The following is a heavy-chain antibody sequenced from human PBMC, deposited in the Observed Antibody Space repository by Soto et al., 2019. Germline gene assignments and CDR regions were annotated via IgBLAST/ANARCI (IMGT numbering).Heavy chain of an antibody. CDR1: GGSISSGDYY. CDR2: IYYSGST. J-gene: IGHJ4*02. Sequence: QVQLQESGPRLVKPSQTLSLTCTVSGGSISSGDYYWSWIRQPPGKGLEWIGYIYYSGSTYYNPSLKSRVTLSVDTSKTAFSLKLRSVTPADPAVYYCATGGGFGATTIDYWGQGTLVTVSS. CDR3: ATGGGFGATTIDY. V-gene: IGHV4-30-4*01. D-gene: IGHD3-10*01.